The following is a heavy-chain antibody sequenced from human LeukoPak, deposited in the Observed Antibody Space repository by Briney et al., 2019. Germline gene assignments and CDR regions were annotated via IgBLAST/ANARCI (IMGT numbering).Heavy chain of an antibody. CDR2: ISGSGGST. CDR3: AKDRNSLGLDY. D-gene: IGHD1-7*01. Sequence: GGTLRLSCAASGFTFSSYGMSWVRQAPGKGLEWVSAISGSGGSTYYADSVKGRFTISRDNSKNTLYLQMNSLRAEDTAVYYCAKDRNSLGLDYWGQGTLVAVSS. V-gene: IGHV3-23*01. J-gene: IGHJ4*02. CDR1: GFTFSSYG.